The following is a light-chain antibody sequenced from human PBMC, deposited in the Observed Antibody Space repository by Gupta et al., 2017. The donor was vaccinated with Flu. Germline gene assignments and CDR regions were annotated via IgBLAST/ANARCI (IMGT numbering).Light chain of an antibody. CDR2: GKN. CDR3: NSRDSSGNHQV. CDR1: SLRSYY. V-gene: IGLV3-19*01. J-gene: IGLJ1*01. Sequence: SSELPQHPAVSVALGQTVRLTYQGDSLRSYYASWYQQKPGQAPVLVIYGKNNRPSGIPDRFSGSSSGNTASLTITGAQAEDEADYYCNSRDSSGNHQVFGTGTKVTVL.